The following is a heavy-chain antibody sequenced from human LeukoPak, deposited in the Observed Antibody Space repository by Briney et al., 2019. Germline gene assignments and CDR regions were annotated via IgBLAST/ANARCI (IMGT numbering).Heavy chain of an antibody. CDR2: IYYSVT. J-gene: IGHJ6*02. CDR3: ARTQGWGTVRTGYYYGMDV. V-gene: IGHV4-59*08. Sequence: SPTLSLTHTVSGGSISGSYWSWIRQPPGKGLEWIGYIYYSVTYYNPSLKSRVTISLDTSKIQFSLNLRFVTAADTAVYFCARTQGWGTVRTGYYYGMDVWGQGTTVTVSS. CDR1: GGSISGSY. D-gene: IGHD4-11*01.